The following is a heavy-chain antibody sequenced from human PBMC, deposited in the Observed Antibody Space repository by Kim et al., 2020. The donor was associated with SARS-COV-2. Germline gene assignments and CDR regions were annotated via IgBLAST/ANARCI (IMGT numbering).Heavy chain of an antibody. Sequence: KFQGRSTITADESTSTAYMELSSLRSEDTAVYYCAREYCSSTSCYGGFDYWGQGTLVTVSS. D-gene: IGHD2-2*01. CDR3: AREYCSSTSCYGGFDY. J-gene: IGHJ4*02. V-gene: IGHV1-69*01.